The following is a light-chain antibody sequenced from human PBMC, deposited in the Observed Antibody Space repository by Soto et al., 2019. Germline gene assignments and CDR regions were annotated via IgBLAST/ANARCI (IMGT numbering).Light chain of an antibody. CDR1: ESVRGS. CDR3: SQYNKWPGT. V-gene: IGKV3-15*01. J-gene: IGKJ2*01. CDR2: AVS. Sequence: EIVMTQSPATLSVSPGEGATLSCRASESVRGSLVWYQQKPGQAPRVLIYAVSTRAPGIPARFSGSGSATEFTLTISSLQPEDFALYYCSQYNKWPGTFGQGTKLEIK.